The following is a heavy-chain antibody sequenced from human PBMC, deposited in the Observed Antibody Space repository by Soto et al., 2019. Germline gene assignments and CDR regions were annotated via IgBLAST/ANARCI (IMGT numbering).Heavy chain of an antibody. CDR2: IYYSGST. CDR1: GGSISSGDYY. D-gene: IGHD2-21*02. V-gene: IGHV4-30-4*01. CDR3: ASYLRCGGYCYSGGGEDY. J-gene: IGHJ4*02. Sequence: ASETLSLTCTVSGGSISSGDYYWSWIRQPPGKGLEWIGYIYYSGSTYYNPSLKSRVTISVDTSKNQFSLKLSSVTAADTAVYYCASYLRCGGYCYSGGGEDYWGQGTLVTVSS.